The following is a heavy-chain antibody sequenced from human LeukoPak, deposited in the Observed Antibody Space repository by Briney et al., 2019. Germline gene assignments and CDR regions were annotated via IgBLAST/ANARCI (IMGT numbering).Heavy chain of an antibody. Sequence: GGSLRLSCAASGFTFSTYGMHWVRQAPGKGLEWVAVVWYDGSNIHYVDSVKGRFTISRDNSKSTLYLQMSSLTAEDTAVYYCARGGYSGTYYFDYWGQGTLVTVSS. CDR3: ARGGYSGTYYFDY. D-gene: IGHD1-26*01. V-gene: IGHV3-33*01. CDR2: VWYDGSNI. J-gene: IGHJ4*02. CDR1: GFTFSTYG.